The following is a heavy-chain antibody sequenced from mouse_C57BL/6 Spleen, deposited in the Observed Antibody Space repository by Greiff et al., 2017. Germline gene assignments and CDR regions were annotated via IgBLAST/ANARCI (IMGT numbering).Heavy chain of an antibody. CDR2: IDPSDSYT. Sequence: VQLQQPGAELVMPGASVKLSCKASGYTFTSYWMHWVKQRPGQGLEWIGEIDPSDSYTNYNQKFKGKSTLTVDKSSSTAYMQRSSLTSEDSAVYYCARCGPYYAMDYWGQGTSVTVAS. CDR3: ARCGPYYAMDY. CDR1: GYTFTSYW. V-gene: IGHV1-69*01. J-gene: IGHJ4*01.